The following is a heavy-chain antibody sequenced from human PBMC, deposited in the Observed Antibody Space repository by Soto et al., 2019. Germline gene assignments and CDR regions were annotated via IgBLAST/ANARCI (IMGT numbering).Heavy chain of an antibody. D-gene: IGHD5-18*01. V-gene: IGHV1-3*01. CDR3: ARSPVYSYGDY. J-gene: IGHJ4*02. CDR1: GYTFTSYA. Sequence: QVQLVQSGAEVKKPGASVKVSCKASGYTFTSYAMHWVRQAPGQRLEWMGWINAGNGNTKYSQKFQARVTITRDTSASTVYMDLSSLSSEDTAVYDCARSPVYSYGDYWGQGTLVTVSS. CDR2: INAGNGNT.